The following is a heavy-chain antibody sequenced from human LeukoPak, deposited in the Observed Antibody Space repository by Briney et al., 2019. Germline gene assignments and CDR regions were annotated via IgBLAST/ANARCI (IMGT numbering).Heavy chain of an antibody. Sequence: PGRSLRLSCAASGFTFSSYGMHWVRQAPGKGLEWVSAISGSGGSTYYADSVKGRFTISRDNSKNTLYLQMNSLRAEDTAVYYCAKADTAMVTFRFYAFDIWGQGTMVTVSS. D-gene: IGHD5-18*01. CDR3: AKADTAMVTFRFYAFDI. J-gene: IGHJ3*02. CDR1: GFTFSSYG. V-gene: IGHV3-23*01. CDR2: ISGSGGST.